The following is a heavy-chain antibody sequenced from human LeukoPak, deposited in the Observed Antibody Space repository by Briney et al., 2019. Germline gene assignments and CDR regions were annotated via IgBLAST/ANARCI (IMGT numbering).Heavy chain of an antibody. D-gene: IGHD2-15*01. J-gene: IGHJ4*02. CDR2: IYPGDSDT. CDR3: ARLSHPYCSGGSCLPDDY. V-gene: IGHV5-51*01. CDR1: GYSFTSYW. Sequence: GESLKISCKGSGYSFTSYWTGWVRQMPGKGLEWMGIIYPGDSDTRYSPSFQGQVTISADKSISTAYLQWSSLKASDTAMYYCARLSHPYCSGGSCLPDDYWGQGTLVTVSS.